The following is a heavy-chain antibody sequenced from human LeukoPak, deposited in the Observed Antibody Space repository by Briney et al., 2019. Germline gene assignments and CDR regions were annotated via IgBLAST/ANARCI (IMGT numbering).Heavy chain of an antibody. CDR1: GYTFTNFY. J-gene: IGHJ4*02. Sequence: ASVKVSCKASGYTFTNFYMHWVRQAPGQGLEWMGTIDPSGGSTNYAQKFQGRVTMTRDTSTTAVYMELSSLRSGDTAIYYCARSMSWYSGNYWGQGTQVTVSS. V-gene: IGHV1-46*01. CDR2: IDPSGGST. D-gene: IGHD1-26*01. CDR3: ARSMSWYSGNY.